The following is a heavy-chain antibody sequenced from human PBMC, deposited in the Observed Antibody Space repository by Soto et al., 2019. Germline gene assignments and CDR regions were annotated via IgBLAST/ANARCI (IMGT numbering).Heavy chain of an antibody. D-gene: IGHD3-3*02. CDR1: EFTFSSYA. J-gene: IGHJ6*02. Sequence: EVQLLESGGRLVQPGGSLRLSCAASEFTFSSYAMSWVRQAPGKGLEWVSTISGSGGGTYYADSVKGRFTVSRDNSKNTLYLQMNSLRAEDTAVYYCAKDGILATAMDYYYGMDVWGQGTTVTVSS. CDR3: AKDGILATAMDYYYGMDV. CDR2: ISGSGGGT. V-gene: IGHV3-23*01.